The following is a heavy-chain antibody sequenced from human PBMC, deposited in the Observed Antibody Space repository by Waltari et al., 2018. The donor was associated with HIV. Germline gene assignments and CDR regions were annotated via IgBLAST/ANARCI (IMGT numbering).Heavy chain of an antibody. V-gene: IGHV3-9*01. CDR3: ARNPSDIVVVVAVSYGMDV. D-gene: IGHD2-15*01. CDR2: ISWNSGSI. Sequence: EVQLVESGGGLVQPGRSLRLSCAASGFTFDDYAIHWARQAPGKGLEWVSGISWNSGSIGYADSVKGRFTISRDNAKNSLYLQMNSLRAEDTALYYCARNPSDIVVVVAVSYGMDVWGQGTTVTVSS. CDR1: GFTFDDYA. J-gene: IGHJ6*02.